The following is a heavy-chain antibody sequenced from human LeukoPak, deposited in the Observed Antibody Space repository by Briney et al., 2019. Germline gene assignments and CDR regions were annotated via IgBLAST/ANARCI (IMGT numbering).Heavy chain of an antibody. CDR3: AKDWGEDFDTSGPDY. Sequence: GWSLRLSCAASGFTFSSYAMSWARQAPGKGLEWVSAIRGSGDSTYYADSVKGRFTISRDGSKNTLYLQMNSLRVEDTAVYYCAKDWGEDFDTSGPDYWGQGTLVTVSS. CDR2: IRGSGDST. V-gene: IGHV3-23*01. CDR1: GFTFSSYA. J-gene: IGHJ4*02. D-gene: IGHD3-22*01.